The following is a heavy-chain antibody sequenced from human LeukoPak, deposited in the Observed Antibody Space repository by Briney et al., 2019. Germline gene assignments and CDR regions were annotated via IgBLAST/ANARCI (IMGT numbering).Heavy chain of an antibody. CDR3: ATAGGDGSRMGFDP. V-gene: IGHV3-74*01. Sequence: GGSLRLSCADPGVTFSRYWMHWGRQTPGKGLGWVSCISADGSVTRYADSVKGRFTISRDNTKSTLYLQMHSLRAEDTAVYYCATAGGDGSRMGFDPWGQGTLVTVSS. J-gene: IGHJ5*02. D-gene: IGHD2-15*01. CDR2: ISADGSVT. CDR1: GVTFSRYW.